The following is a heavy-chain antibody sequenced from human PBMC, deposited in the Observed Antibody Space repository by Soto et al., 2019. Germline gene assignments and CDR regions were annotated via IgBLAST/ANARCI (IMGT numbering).Heavy chain of an antibody. Sequence: GGSLRLSCAASGFTFSSYAMSWVRQAPGKGLEWVSAISGSGGSTYYADSVKGRFTISRDNSKNTLYLQMNSLRAEDTAVYYCAKSGAGPIFGVVIHYYYYYGMDVWGQGTTVTVSS. CDR3: AKSGAGPIFGVVIHYYYYYGMDV. V-gene: IGHV3-23*01. D-gene: IGHD3-3*01. CDR1: GFTFSSYA. CDR2: ISGSGGST. J-gene: IGHJ6*02.